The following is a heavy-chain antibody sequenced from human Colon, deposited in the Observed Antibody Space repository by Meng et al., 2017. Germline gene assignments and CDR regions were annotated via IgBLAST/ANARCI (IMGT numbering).Heavy chain of an antibody. J-gene: IGHJ4*02. D-gene: IGHD1-26*01. CDR3: TRDLVGGAFDY. Sequence: GGSLRLSCVASGFNFTPFVMHWVRQTPGKGLEWVAVISSDGKTQNYADSVKGRFTISRDNSKSTLYLQMNSLRVEDTAVYYCTRDLVGGAFDYWGQGTLVTV. CDR1: GFNFTPFV. CDR2: ISSDGKTQ. V-gene: IGHV3-30*04.